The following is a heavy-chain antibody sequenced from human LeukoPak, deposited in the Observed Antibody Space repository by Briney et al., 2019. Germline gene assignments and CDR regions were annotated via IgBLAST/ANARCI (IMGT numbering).Heavy chain of an antibody. CDR1: GLTVSSEY. CDR3: ARLLPASRHYFDY. D-gene: IGHD2-15*01. Sequence: PGGSLRLSCAAYGLTVSSEYLAWVRQAPGKGLEWISVIYGAGATYYADSAQGRFTISRDTYSNALYLQMNSLRVEGTAVYHCARLLPASRHYFDYWGQGTLVTVSS. CDR2: IYGAGAT. V-gene: IGHV3-53*01. J-gene: IGHJ4*02.